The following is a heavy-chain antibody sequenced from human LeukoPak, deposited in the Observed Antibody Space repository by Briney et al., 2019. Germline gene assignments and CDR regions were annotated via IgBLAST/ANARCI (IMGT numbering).Heavy chain of an antibody. CDR1: GGSFSGYY. V-gene: IGHV4-34*01. Sequence: PSETLSLTCAVYGGSFSGYYWSWVRQPPGKGLEWIGEINHSGSTNYNPSLKSRVTISVDTSMNQFSLKLTSVTAADTAVYYCARGQWEIRFDPWGQGTLVTVSS. D-gene: IGHD1-26*01. CDR2: INHSGST. CDR3: ARGQWEIRFDP. J-gene: IGHJ5*02.